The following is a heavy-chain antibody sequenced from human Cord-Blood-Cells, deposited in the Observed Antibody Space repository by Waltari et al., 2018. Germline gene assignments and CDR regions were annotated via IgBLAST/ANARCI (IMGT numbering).Heavy chain of an antibody. J-gene: IGHJ4*02. CDR1: GFTFSSYA. CDR2: ISYDGSNK. CDR3: ARGGYSGYDYFDY. V-gene: IGHV3-30-3*01. Sequence: QVQLVESGGGVVQPGRSLRLSCAASGFTFSSYAMHWVRQAPGKGLECGAVISYDGSNKDVADSVKVRVTISGDNSKNTLYLQMNSLRAEDTAVYYCARGGYSGYDYFDYWGQGTLVTVSS. D-gene: IGHD5-12*01.